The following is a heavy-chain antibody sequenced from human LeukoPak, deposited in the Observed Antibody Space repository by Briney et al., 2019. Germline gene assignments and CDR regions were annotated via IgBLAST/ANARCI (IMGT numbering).Heavy chain of an antibody. CDR3: ARGRPHGNDY. CDR1: GFTFSSYS. V-gene: IGHV3-74*01. Sequence: GGSLRLSCAASGFTFSSYSMNWVCQAPGKGLVWVSRIASDGSSTTYADSVKGRFSISRDNAKNTLYLQMNSLRVEDTAVYYCARGRPHGNDYWGQGTLVTVSS. J-gene: IGHJ4*02. CDR2: IASDGSST. D-gene: IGHD4-23*01.